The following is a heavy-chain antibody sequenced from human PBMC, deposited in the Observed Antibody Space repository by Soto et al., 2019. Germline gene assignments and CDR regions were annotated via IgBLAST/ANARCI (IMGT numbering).Heavy chain of an antibody. CDR3: ARDPPTYCSSTSCYTGGAFYYGMDV. D-gene: IGHD2-2*02. V-gene: IGHV1-18*04. Sequence: ASVKVSCKASGYTFTSYGISWVRQAPGQGLEWMGWISAYNGNTNYAQKLQGRVTMTTDTSTSTAYMELRSLRSDDTAVYYCARDPPTYCSSTSCYTGGAFYYGMDVWGQGTTVTVSS. J-gene: IGHJ6*02. CDR2: ISAYNGNT. CDR1: GYTFTSYG.